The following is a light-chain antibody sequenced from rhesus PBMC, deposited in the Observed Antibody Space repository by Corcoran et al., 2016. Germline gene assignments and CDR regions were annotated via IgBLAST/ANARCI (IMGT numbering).Light chain of an antibody. V-gene: IGKV2-73*01. CDR3: MQALQNPLT. Sequence: DIVMTQTPLSLPVTPGEPASISCRSSQSLLHSNGNTYLSWNLPNPGQPPRFLISRVSNRFSGVPDRVSGSGSGTDFTLKISRVEAEDVGVYYCMQALQNPLTFGGGTKVELK. CDR2: RVS. CDR1: QSLLHSNGNTY. J-gene: IGKJ4*01.